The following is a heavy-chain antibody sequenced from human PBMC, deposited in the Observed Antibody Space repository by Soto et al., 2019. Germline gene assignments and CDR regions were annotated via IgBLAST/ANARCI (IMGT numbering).Heavy chain of an antibody. CDR1: GGTFSSYA. V-gene: IGHV1-69*06. Sequence: SVKVSCKASGGTFSSYAISWVRQAPGQGLEWMGGIIPIFGTANYAQKFQGRVTVTADKSTSTAYMELSSLRSEDTAVYYCARVRYYDSKAGFDIWGQGTMVTVSS. D-gene: IGHD3-22*01. CDR2: IIPIFGTA. J-gene: IGHJ3*02. CDR3: ARVRYYDSKAGFDI.